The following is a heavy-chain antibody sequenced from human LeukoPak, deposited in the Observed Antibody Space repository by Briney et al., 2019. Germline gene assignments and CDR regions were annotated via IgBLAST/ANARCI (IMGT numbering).Heavy chain of an antibody. D-gene: IGHD1-26*01. CDR3: ARDGGSYHGNFDY. V-gene: IGHV3-7*01. J-gene: IGHJ4*02. CDR1: GFTFSSYW. CDR2: IKQDGSEK. Sequence: GGSLRLSCAASGFTFSSYWMSWVRQAPGKGLEWVANIKQDGSEKYYVDSVKGRFTISRDNAKNSLYLQMNSLRAEDTAVYYCARDGGSYHGNFDYWGQGTLVTVSS.